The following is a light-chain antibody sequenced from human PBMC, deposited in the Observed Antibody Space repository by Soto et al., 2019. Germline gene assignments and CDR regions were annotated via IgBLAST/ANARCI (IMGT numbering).Light chain of an antibody. CDR2: GAS. CDR1: QSVSSSY. CDR3: QQRSNWPPIT. V-gene: IGKV3D-20*02. Sequence: EIVLTQSPGTLSLSPGERATLSCRASQSVSSSYLAWYQQKPGQAPRLLIYGASSRATGIPDRFSGSGSGTEFTLTIGSLQSEDFAVYYCQQRSNWPPITFGQGTRLEIK. J-gene: IGKJ5*01.